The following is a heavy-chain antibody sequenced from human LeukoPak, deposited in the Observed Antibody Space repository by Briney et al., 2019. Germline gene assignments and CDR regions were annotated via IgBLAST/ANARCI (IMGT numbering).Heavy chain of an antibody. CDR1: GFTVSSNY. CDR3: ARVADPQSRAFDI. CDR2: IYSGGST. V-gene: IGHV3-53*01. J-gene: IGHJ3*02. Sequence: GGSLRLSCAASGFTVSSNYMSWVRQAPGKGLEWVSVIYSGGSTYYADSVKGRFTISRDNSKNTLYLQMNSLRAEDTAVYYCARVADPQSRAFDIWGQGTMVTVSS.